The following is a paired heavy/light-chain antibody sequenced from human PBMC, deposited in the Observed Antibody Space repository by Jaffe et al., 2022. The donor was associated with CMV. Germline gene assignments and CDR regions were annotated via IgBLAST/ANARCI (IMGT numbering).Heavy chain of an antibody. V-gene: IGHV4-34*01. J-gene: IGHJ5*02. CDR1: GGSFSGHH. CDR3: ARGGYCSGGDCYSPVRRLTMYNYFDP. CDR2: INHSGST. Sequence: QVQLYQWGAGLLKPPATLSLTCAVYGGSFSGHHWNWIRQPPGKGLEWIGEINHSGSTNYNPSLKSRVTISVDTSKKQFSLKLTSVTAADTAVYYCARGGYCSGGDCYSPVRRLTMYNYFDPWGQGTLVTVSS. D-gene: IGHD2-15*01.
Light chain of an antibody. Sequence: DIQMTQSPSSVSASVGDRVTITCRASQGISSSLAWYQQKPGKAPKLLIYAASSLQSGVPSRFSGSGSGTDFTLTISSLQPEDFATYYCQQTNSLPPFTFGPGTKVDIK. CDR3: QQTNSLPPFT. CDR1: QGISSS. V-gene: IGKV1-12*01. CDR2: AAS. J-gene: IGKJ3*01.